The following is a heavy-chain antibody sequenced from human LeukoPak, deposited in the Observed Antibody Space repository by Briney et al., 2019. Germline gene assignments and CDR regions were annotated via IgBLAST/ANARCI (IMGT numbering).Heavy chain of an antibody. Sequence: PGGSLGLSCAASGYTFGSYAMSWVRRAPGKGLEWISAISEGGGSTYYADSVKGRFTISRDNFRNMLYLQMNSLRVEDTAVYYCAKTSGGNYWGQGTLVTVSS. CDR1: GYTFGSYA. D-gene: IGHD2-2*01. J-gene: IGHJ4*02. V-gene: IGHV3-23*01. CDR3: AKTSGGNY. CDR2: ISEGGGST.